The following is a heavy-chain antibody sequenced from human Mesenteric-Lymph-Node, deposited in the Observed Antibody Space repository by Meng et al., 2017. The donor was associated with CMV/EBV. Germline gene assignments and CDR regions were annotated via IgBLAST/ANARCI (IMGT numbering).Heavy chain of an antibody. D-gene: IGHD3-10*01. CDR3: ARDPHFGALDS. V-gene: IGHV3-30*02. Sequence: GESLKISCAASGFTFSSFAMHWVRQAPGKGLEWVAFIRNDGSNKYYADSVKGRFTISRDNAKNSLYLQMNSLRAEDTAVYYCARDPHFGALDSWGQGTLVTVSS. CDR1: GFTFSSFA. J-gene: IGHJ4*02. CDR2: IRNDGSNK.